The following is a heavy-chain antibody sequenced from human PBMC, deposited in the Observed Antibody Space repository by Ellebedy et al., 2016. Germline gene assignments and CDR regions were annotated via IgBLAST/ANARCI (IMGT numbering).Heavy chain of an antibody. D-gene: IGHD1-14*01. CDR1: GFSVSSND. Sequence: GESLKISCAVSGFSVSSNDMSWVRQAPGKGLELVSLIYGGGASYYADSVKGRFTITRDNSKNTLYLQMSGLGAEDTAVYYCVTRHNGAFDFWGQGTMVTASS. CDR3: VTRHNGAFDF. V-gene: IGHV3-53*01. CDR2: IYGGGAS. J-gene: IGHJ3*01.